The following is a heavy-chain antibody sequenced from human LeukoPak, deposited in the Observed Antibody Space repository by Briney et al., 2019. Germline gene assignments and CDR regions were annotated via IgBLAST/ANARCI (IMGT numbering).Heavy chain of an antibody. Sequence: ASVKVSCKASGYTFTGYYMHWVRQAPGQGLEWMGWINPNSGGTNYAQKFQGRVTMTSDTAISTAYMELSRLRSDDTAVYYCARAGEYYGSGSYRAYDAFDIWGQGTMVTVSS. CDR2: INPNSGGT. CDR1: GYTFTGYY. CDR3: ARAGEYYGSGSYRAYDAFDI. V-gene: IGHV1-2*02. J-gene: IGHJ3*02. D-gene: IGHD3-10*01.